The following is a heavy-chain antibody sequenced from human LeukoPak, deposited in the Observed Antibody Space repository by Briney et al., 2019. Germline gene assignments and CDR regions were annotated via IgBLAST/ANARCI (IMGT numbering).Heavy chain of an antibody. J-gene: IGHJ6*02. Sequence: ASVKVSCKASGYTFTNYDINWVRQAPGQGLEWMGIINPSGGSTSYAQKFQGRVTMTRDTSTSTVYMELSSLRSEDTAVYYCARPTDILTGYYQDYYGMDVWGQGTTVTVSS. D-gene: IGHD3-9*01. CDR3: ARPTDILTGYYQDYYGMDV. V-gene: IGHV1-46*03. CDR1: GYTFTNYD. CDR2: INPSGGST.